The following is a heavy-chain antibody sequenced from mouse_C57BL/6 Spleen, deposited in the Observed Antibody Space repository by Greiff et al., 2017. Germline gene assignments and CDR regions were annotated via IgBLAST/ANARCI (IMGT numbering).Heavy chain of an antibody. J-gene: IGHJ4*01. V-gene: IGHV1-39*01. D-gene: IGHD1-1*01. CDR3: ARSALYYGSSYDYAMDY. Sequence: VQLQQSGPELVKPGASVKISCKASGYSFTDYNMNWVKQSNGKSLEWIGVINPNYGTTSYNQKFKGKATLTVDQSSSTAYMQLNSLTSEDSAVXYCARSALYYGSSYDYAMDYWGQGTSVTVSS. CDR1: GYSFTDYN. CDR2: INPNYGTT.